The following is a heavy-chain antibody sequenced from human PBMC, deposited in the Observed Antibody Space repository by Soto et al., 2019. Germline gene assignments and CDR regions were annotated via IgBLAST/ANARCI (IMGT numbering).Heavy chain of an antibody. Sequence: QLQLQESGPGLVKPSETLSLTCTVSGGSISSSSYYWGWIRQPPGKGLEWIGSIYYSGSTYYNPSLKSRVTISVDTSKNQFSLKLSSVTAADTAVYYCAIWQQLDNWFDPWGQGTLVTVSS. CDR1: GGSISSSSYY. CDR2: IYYSGST. CDR3: AIWQQLDNWFDP. J-gene: IGHJ5*02. D-gene: IGHD6-13*01. V-gene: IGHV4-39*01.